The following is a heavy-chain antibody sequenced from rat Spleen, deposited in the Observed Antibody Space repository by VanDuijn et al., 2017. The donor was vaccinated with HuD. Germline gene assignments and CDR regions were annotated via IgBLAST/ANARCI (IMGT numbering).Heavy chain of an antibody. CDR3: ARERYGYPY. CDR2: ISSGGST. J-gene: IGHJ2*01. D-gene: IGHD1-7*01. CDR1: GFSLTSYH. Sequence: QVQLKESGPGLVQPSQTLSLTCTVSGFSLTSYHVSWVRQPPGKGLEWIAAISSGGSTYYNSALKSRLSISRDTSKSQVFLKMNSLQTEDTATYYCARERYGYPYWGQGVMVTVSS. V-gene: IGHV2S12*01.